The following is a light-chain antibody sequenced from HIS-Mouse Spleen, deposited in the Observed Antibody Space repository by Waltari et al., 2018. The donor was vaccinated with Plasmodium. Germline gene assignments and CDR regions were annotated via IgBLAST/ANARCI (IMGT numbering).Light chain of an antibody. CDR2: SNN. CDR3: AAWDDSLNGVV. Sequence: QSVLTQPPSASGTPGQRVTISCSGSISSIGSNTVNWYQQLPGTAPKLLIHSNNQRPSGVPDRLSGSKSGTSAALAISGLQSEDEADYYCAAWDDSLNGVVFAGGTKLTVL. V-gene: IGLV1-44*01. J-gene: IGLJ2*01. CDR1: ISSIGSNT.